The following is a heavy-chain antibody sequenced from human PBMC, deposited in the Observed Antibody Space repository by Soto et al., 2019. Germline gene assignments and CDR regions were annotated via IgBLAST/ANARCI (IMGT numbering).Heavy chain of an antibody. Sequence: GASVKVSCKASGYTFTNYGINWVRQAPGQGLERMGWISVYNGYTNYPQKFQGRVTMTTDTSTSTAYMEMRSLRSDDTAVYYCARSAAGVHTPFHYDFWSGYYTLGGFDPWGQGTLVTVSS. CDR1: GYTFTNYG. CDR2: ISVYNGYT. J-gene: IGHJ5*02. V-gene: IGHV1-18*01. CDR3: ARSAAGVHTPFHYDFWSGYYTLGGFDP. D-gene: IGHD3-3*01.